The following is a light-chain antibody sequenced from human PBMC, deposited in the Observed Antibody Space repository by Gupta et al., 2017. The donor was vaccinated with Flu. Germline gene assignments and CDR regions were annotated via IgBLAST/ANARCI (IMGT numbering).Light chain of an antibody. J-gene: IGLJ2*01. CDR3: QAWDSGTV. Sequence: SYELTQAPSVSVSPGQTASITCSGEKLGDKFVCWYQQKPGQSPVLVIHHDSRRPSGIPERFSGSNSGNTATLTISGTQAMDEADYYCQAWDSGTVFGGGTKLTAL. V-gene: IGLV3-1*01. CDR1: KLGDKF. CDR2: HDS.